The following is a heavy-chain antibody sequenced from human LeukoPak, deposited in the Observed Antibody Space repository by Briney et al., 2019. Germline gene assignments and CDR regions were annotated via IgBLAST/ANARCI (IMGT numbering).Heavy chain of an antibody. V-gene: IGHV1-18*01. CDR2: ISAYNGNT. CDR1: GYTFTSYD. D-gene: IGHD3-16*01. Sequence: ASVKVSCKASGYTFTSYDISWVRQAPGQGLEWMGWISAYNGNTNYAQKLQGRVTMTTDTSTSTAYMELRSLRSDDTAVYYCARALSRVLYVWGSGDAFDIWGQGTMVTVSS. CDR3: ARALSRVLYVWGSGDAFDI. J-gene: IGHJ3*02.